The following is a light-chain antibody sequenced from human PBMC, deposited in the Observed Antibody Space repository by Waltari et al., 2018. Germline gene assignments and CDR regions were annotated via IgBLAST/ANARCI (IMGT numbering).Light chain of an antibody. CDR3: CSYAGTPTLV. V-gene: IGLV2-23*02. CDR2: QVT. CDR1: SSDVVGFNL. Sequence: QSALTQPASVSGSPGPSITISCTGTSSDVVGFNLVSWYQQHTGKAPKPIIYQVTQRPSGVSSHFSGSKSGNTASLTISGLQAEDEADYYCCSYAGTPTLVFGGGTKLTVL. J-gene: IGLJ2*01.